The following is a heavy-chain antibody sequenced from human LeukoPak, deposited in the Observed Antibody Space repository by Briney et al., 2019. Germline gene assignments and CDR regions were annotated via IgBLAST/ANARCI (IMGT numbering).Heavy chain of an antibody. D-gene: IGHD3-9*01. V-gene: IGHV3-30*04. CDR1: GFTFGAYA. Sequence: GGSLRLSCSASGFTFGAYAMHWVRQSPGKGLEWVALISYDGSNKYYADSVKGRFTISRDNSKNTLYLQMDSLRAEDTAVYYCARDPTRDPNGGYFDWLILYYFDYWGRGTLVTVSS. J-gene: IGHJ4*02. CDR3: ARDPTRDPNGGYFDWLILYYFDY. CDR2: ISYDGSNK.